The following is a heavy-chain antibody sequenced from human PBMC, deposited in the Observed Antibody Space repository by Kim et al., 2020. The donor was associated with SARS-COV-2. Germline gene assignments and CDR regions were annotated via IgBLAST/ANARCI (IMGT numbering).Heavy chain of an antibody. CDR3: ATARSSGWYRDY. CDR2: T. V-gene: IGHV3-23*01. J-gene: IGHJ4*02. Sequence: TFSADSVKGRFTLSRDNSRNTLYLQMNSLRAEDTAVYYCATARSSGWYRDYWGQGTLVTVSS. D-gene: IGHD6-19*01.